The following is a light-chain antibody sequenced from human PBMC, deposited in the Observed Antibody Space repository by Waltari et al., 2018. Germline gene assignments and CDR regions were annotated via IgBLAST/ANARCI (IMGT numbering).Light chain of an antibody. CDR2: GAS. Sequence: EILLTQSPATLSGSPGERATLSCRASQSVNSNLAWYQQKPGQAPRLLIYGASTRATGVPARFSGSGSGTDFTLTISSLQSEDFAVYYCQQYNNWPPGRTFGQGTKVEI. J-gene: IGKJ1*01. CDR3: QQYNNWPPGRT. V-gene: IGKV3-15*01. CDR1: QSVNSN.